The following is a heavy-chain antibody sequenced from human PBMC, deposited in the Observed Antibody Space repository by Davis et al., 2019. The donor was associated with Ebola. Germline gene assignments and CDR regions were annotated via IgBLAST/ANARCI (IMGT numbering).Heavy chain of an antibody. CDR3: ARDSGSSSLDYAFDI. CDR1: GFTSRSFT. V-gene: IGHV3-30-3*01. CDR2: ISYDGTNK. D-gene: IGHD6-13*01. Sequence: GGSLRLSCASSGFTSRSFTMHWVRQAPGKGLEWVAVISYDGTNKYHADSVKGRFTISRDNSKNTLYLQVNSLRAEDTAVYYCARDSGSSSLDYAFDIWGQGTMVTVSS. J-gene: IGHJ3*02.